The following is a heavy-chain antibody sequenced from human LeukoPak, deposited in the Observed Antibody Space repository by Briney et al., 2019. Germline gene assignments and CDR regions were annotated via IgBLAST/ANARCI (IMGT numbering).Heavy chain of an antibody. CDR2: INPNSGGT. V-gene: IGHV1-2*06. CDR3: ARILEYSSSVDY. J-gene: IGHJ4*02. CDR1: GYTFTGYY. Sequence: ASVKVSCKASGYTFTGYYMHWVRQAPGQGLEWMGRINPNSGGTNYAQKFQGRVTMTRDTSISTAYMELSRLRSDDTAVYYCARILEYSSSVDYRGQGTLVTVSS. D-gene: IGHD6-6*01.